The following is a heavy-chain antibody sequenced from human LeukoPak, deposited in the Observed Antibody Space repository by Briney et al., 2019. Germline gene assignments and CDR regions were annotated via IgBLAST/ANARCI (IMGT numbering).Heavy chain of an antibody. V-gene: IGHV4-39*01. CDR2: IYYSGSA. CDR1: GGSISSSSYY. D-gene: IGHD2-15*01. J-gene: IGHJ4*02. Sequence: SETLSLTCTVSGGSISSSSYYWGWIRQPPGKGLEWIGSIYYSGSAYYNPSLKSRVTISVDTSKNQFSLKLSSVTAADTAVYYCARLRYCSGGSCYSDYWGQGTLVTVSS. CDR3: ARLRYCSGGSCYSDY.